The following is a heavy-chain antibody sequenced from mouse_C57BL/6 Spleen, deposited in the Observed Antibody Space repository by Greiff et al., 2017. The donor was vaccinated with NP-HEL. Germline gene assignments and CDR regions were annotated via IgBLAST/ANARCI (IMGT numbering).Heavy chain of an antibody. CDR1: GFSLTSYA. Sequence: QVQLKESGPGLVAPSQSLSITCTVSGFSLTSYAISWVRQPPGTGLEWLGVIWTGGGTNYNSALKSRLSISKDNSKSQVFLKMNSLQTDDTARDYWARGGFPLLYWYFDVWGTGTTVTVSS. J-gene: IGHJ1*03. V-gene: IGHV2-9-1*01. CDR3: ARGGFPLLYWYFDV. CDR2: IWTGGGT.